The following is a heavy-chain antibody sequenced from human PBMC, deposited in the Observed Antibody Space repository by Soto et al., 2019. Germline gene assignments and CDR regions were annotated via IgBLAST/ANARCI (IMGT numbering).Heavy chain of an antibody. J-gene: IGHJ4*01. V-gene: IGHV4-38-2*02. D-gene: IGHD5-12*01. CDR2: MHHGGTT. Sequence: SETLSLTCAVSGYSISNDYYWGWIRQTPGKGLEWIGAMHHGGTTYYNPSLKSRVTMSVDTSENQLSLKLRSVTAADTAIYYCARDFGKYVATIYFDNWGHGTQVTVSS. CDR1: GYSISNDYY. CDR3: ARDFGKYVATIYFDN.